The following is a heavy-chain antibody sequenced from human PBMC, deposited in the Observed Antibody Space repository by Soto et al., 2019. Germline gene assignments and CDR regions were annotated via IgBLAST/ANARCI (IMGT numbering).Heavy chain of an antibody. CDR1: GFTFSGSA. CDR3: ARGFYDFLSGHPKRLDY. Sequence: EVQLGESGGGLVQTGGSLKLSCAASGFTFSGSAMHWVHQASGKGLEWVGRIRSKANTYATASAMSVQGRFTISRDDSRNTAYLQMNSLKTEDTAVYYGARGFYDFLSGHPKRLDYWGQGTVVTVS. CDR2: IRSKANTYAT. V-gene: IGHV3-73*02. J-gene: IGHJ4*02. D-gene: IGHD3-3*01.